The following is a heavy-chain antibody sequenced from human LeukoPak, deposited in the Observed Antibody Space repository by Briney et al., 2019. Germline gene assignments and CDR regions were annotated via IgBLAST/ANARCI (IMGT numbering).Heavy chain of an antibody. V-gene: IGHV1-18*04. CDR3: ARSHRYYGSGSYSTIDS. Sequence: ASVKVSCKASGYTFTSYDISWVRQAPGQGLEWMGWISVYNGNTNYAQKFQGRVAMTTDTSTSTAYMELRSLRSDDTAIYYCARSHRYYGSGSYSTIDSWGQGTLVTVSS. J-gene: IGHJ4*02. D-gene: IGHD3-10*01. CDR2: ISVYNGNT. CDR1: GYTFTSYD.